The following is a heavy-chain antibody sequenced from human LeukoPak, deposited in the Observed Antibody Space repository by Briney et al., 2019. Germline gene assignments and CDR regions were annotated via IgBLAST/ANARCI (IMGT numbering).Heavy chain of an antibody. CDR3: AKDKDYDSSGFFDY. CDR2: ISWNSGNI. D-gene: IGHD3-22*01. J-gene: IGHJ4*02. V-gene: IGHV3-9*01. Sequence: GGSLRLSCAASGFTFSSYSMNWVRQAPGKGLEWVSGISWNSGNIAYADSVKGRFTISRDNAKNSLYLQMNSLRVEDTALYYCAKDKDYDSSGFFDYWGQGTLVTVSS. CDR1: GFTFSSYS.